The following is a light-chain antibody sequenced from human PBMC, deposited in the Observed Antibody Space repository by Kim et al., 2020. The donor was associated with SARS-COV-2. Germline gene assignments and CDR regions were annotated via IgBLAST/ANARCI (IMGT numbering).Light chain of an antibody. Sequence: PVQSVTMSCTGTSSDVGRYNNVSWYQQHPGKAPKVMIYDVTKRPSGVPDRFSGSKSGNTASLTISGLQGEDEAEYYCCSFAGNSVVFGGGTQLTVL. CDR3: CSFAGNSVV. J-gene: IGLJ2*01. CDR2: DVT. CDR1: SSDVGRYNN. V-gene: IGLV2-11*01.